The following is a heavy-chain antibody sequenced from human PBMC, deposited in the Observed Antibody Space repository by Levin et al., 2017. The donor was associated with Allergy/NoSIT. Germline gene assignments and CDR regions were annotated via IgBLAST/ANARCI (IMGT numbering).Heavy chain of an antibody. J-gene: IGHJ4*02. CDR3: ARDRTTYCGTNCALPDRGFDC. CDR1: GGSISSGSYS. D-gene: IGHD2-21*01. V-gene: IGHV4-39*07. Sequence: GSLRLSCTVSGGSISSGSYSWGWIRQPPGKGLEWIGSIFSRGSSFYNPSLRSRVTISLDTSKNQFSLNLRSMTAADTAVYYCARDRTTYCGTNCALPDRGFDCWGQGTLVTVSS. CDR2: IFSRGSS.